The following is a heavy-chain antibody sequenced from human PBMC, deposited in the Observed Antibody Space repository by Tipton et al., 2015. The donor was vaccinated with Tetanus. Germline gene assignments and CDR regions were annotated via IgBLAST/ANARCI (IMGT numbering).Heavy chain of an antibody. CDR1: GDSMTRYY. Sequence: TLSLTCTASGDSMTRYYWSWIRQPPGKGLEWISYIFASGSTNYNPALKSRVTISMDTSKNQISLNLTSVTAADTAVYFCARRSYCTSTRCFDAFDLWGPGTRVTVSS. V-gene: IGHV4-4*08. J-gene: IGHJ3*01. CDR2: IFASGST. CDR3: ARRSYCTSTRCFDAFDL. D-gene: IGHD2-8*01.